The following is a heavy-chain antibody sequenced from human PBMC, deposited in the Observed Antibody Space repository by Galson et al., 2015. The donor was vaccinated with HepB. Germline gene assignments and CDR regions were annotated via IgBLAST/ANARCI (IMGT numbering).Heavy chain of an antibody. CDR3: AKVRYSDYEPYDN. J-gene: IGHJ4*02. V-gene: IGHV3-23*01. CDR1: GFTFSSYG. D-gene: IGHD4-17*01. Sequence: SLRLSCAASGFTFSSYGMSWVRQAPGKGLEWVSAISGSGAITNYADSVKGRFTISRDNSRKTMYLQMNSLRAEDTAIYYCAKVRYSDYEPYDNWGQGTLVTVSS. CDR2: ISGSGAIT.